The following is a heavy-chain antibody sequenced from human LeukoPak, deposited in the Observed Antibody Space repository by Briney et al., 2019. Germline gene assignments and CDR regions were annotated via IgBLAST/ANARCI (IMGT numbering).Heavy chain of an antibody. Sequence: PGGSLRLSCAASGFTFSSYWMNWARQASGKGLEWVASINHNGNVNYYVDSVEGRFTISRDNAKNSLYLQMSNLRAEDTAVYFCARGGGLDVWGQGATVTVSS. V-gene: IGHV3-7*03. D-gene: IGHD3-16*01. J-gene: IGHJ6*02. CDR2: INHNGNVN. CDR1: GFTFSSYW. CDR3: ARGGGLDV.